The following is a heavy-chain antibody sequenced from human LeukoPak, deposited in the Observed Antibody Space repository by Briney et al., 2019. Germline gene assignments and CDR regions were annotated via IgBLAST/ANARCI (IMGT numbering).Heavy chain of an antibody. Sequence: GGSLRLPCAPSGFTFSSYAMHGVRQAPGKGLEWVAVISYDGSNKYYADSVKGRFTISRDNSKNTLYLQMNSLRAEDTAVYYCARELLGMDVWGKGTTVTVSS. V-gene: IGHV3-30*04. D-gene: IGHD2-15*01. CDR2: ISYDGSNK. J-gene: IGHJ6*04. CDR1: GFTFSSYA. CDR3: ARELLGMDV.